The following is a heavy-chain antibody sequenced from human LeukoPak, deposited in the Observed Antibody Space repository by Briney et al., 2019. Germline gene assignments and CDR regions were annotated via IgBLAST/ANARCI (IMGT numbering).Heavy chain of an antibody. Sequence: PSETLSLTCTVSGGSISSYYWSWIWQPPGKGLEWIGYIYYSGSTNYNPSLKSRVTISVDTSKNQFSLKLSSVTAAVTAVYYCARAASRGVFDYWGQGTLVTVSS. D-gene: IGHD2-8*01. J-gene: IGHJ4*02. CDR3: ARAASRGVFDY. V-gene: IGHV4-59*01. CDR1: GGSISSYY. CDR2: IYYSGST.